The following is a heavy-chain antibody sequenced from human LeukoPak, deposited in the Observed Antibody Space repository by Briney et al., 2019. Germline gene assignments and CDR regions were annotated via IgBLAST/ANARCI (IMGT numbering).Heavy chain of an antibody. CDR2: MNPNSGNT. Sequence: ASVKVSCKASGYTFTSYDINWVRQATGQGLEWMGWMNPNSGNTGYAQKFQGRVTITRNTSISTAYMELSSLRPEDTAVYYCARAYDFWSGGGYWGQGTLVTVSS. CDR1: GYTFTSYD. V-gene: IGHV1-8*01. D-gene: IGHD3-3*01. J-gene: IGHJ4*02. CDR3: ARAYDFWSGGGY.